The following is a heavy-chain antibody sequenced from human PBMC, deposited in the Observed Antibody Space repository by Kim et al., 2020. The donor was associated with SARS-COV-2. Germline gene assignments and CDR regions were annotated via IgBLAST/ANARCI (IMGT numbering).Heavy chain of an antibody. V-gene: IGHV4-59*13. D-gene: IGHD6-13*01. CDR2: ISYSGST. CDR3: ARGGSSNWRYNWFDP. CDR1: GDSISGYY. J-gene: IGHJ5*02. Sequence: SETLSLTCTVSGDSISGYYLSWIRQPPGKGLEWIGYISYSGSTKYNPYLKSRVTTFVDTSKNQFSLRLSSVTAADTAFYYCARGGSSNWRYNWFDPWGQGTLVTVSS.